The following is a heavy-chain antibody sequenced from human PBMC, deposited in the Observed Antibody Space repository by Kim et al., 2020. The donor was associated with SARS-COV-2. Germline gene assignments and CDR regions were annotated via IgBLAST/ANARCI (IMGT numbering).Heavy chain of an antibody. V-gene: IGHV3-30*02. J-gene: IGHJ4*02. D-gene: IGHD1-1*01. Sequence: YSADSVKGRFTISRDDSEHTLYRQMNSLNTEDTAVYYCAKDPIRDGTVADCWGQGTLVTVSS. CDR3: AKDPIRDGTVADC.